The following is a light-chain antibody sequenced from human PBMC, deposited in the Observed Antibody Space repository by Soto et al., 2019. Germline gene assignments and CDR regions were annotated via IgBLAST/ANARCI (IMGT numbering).Light chain of an antibody. CDR2: DAS. J-gene: IGKJ1*01. V-gene: IGKV3-20*01. Sequence: EIVLPQSPGTLSLSPGERATLSCRASQSVSSSYLAWYQQKPGQAPRLLIYDASTRATGIPDRFSGSGSGTDFTLTISRLEPEDSAVYYCQQYGSSPTWTFGQGAKVDI. CDR3: QQYGSSPTWT. CDR1: QSVSSSY.